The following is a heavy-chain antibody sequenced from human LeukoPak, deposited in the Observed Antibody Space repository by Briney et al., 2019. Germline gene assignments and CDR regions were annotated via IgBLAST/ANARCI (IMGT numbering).Heavy chain of an antibody. CDR2: IRSDGNNK. D-gene: IGHD3-22*01. J-gene: IGHJ4*02. CDR3: ARVTVPLVVITAGGFDY. CDR1: GFTFSTYG. V-gene: IGHV3-30*02. Sequence: GGSLRLSCAVSGFTFSTYGMHWVRQAPGKGLEWVAFIRSDGNNKYYAASVKGRFTISRDNSKNTLYLQMNSLRTEDTAVYYCARVTVPLVVITAGGFDYWGQGTLVTVSS.